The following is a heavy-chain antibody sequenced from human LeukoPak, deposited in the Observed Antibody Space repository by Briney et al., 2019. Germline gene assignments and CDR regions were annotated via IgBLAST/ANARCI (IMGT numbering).Heavy chain of an antibody. CDR1: GGTFSSYA. V-gene: IGHV1-69*13. CDR2: IIPIFGTA. CDR3: AKGYYDFWSGYSLTHFDY. Sequence: GASVKVSCKASGGTFSSYAISWVRQAPGQGLEWMGGIIPIFGTANYAQKFQGRVTITAVESTSTAYMELSSLRSEDTAVYYCAKGYYDFWSGYSLTHFDYWGQGTLVTVSS. J-gene: IGHJ4*02. D-gene: IGHD3-3*01.